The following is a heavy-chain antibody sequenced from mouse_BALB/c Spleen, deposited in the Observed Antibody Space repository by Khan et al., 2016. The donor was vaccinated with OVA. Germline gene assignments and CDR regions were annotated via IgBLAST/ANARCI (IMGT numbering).Heavy chain of an antibody. Sequence: QIQLVQSGAELVKPGASVKMSCKASGYTFTSYTMHWVKQRPGQGLEWIGYINPSSGYTKYNQKFKDKATLTADKSSSIAYMQLSSLTSEDSAVYYCARKSTRASYWGQGTTLTVSS. J-gene: IGHJ2*01. D-gene: IGHD3-3*01. CDR2: INPSSGYT. V-gene: IGHV1-4*01. CDR3: ARKSTRASY. CDR1: GYTFTSYT.